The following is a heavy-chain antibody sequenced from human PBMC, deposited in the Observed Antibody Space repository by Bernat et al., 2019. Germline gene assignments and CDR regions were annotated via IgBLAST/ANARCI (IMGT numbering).Heavy chain of an antibody. CDR3: AREISSAYYHFDY. CDR2: FDYTGST. Sequence: QVQLQESGPGLVKPSETLSLTCIVSGAPIRSNYWSWIRQPPGKGLEWIGYFDYTGSTNYNPSLKSRVTISGDTSRNQFSLKLYSVTAADTAVYYCAREISSAYYHFDYWGQGILVTVSS. V-gene: IGHV4-59*01. J-gene: IGHJ4*02. CDR1: GAPIRSNY. D-gene: IGHD6-19*01.